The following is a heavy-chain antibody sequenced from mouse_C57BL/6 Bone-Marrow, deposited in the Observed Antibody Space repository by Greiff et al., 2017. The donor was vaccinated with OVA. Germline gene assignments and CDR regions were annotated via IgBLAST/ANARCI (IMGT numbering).Heavy chain of an antibody. CDR3: ARPYYRYYYAMDY. CDR1: GYAFSSYW. J-gene: IGHJ4*01. D-gene: IGHD2-12*01. CDR2: IYPGDGDT. Sequence: QVQLQQSGAELVKPGASVKISCKASGYAFSSYWMNWVKQRPGKGLEWIGQIYPGDGDTNYNGKFKGKATLTADKSSSTAYMQLSSLTSEDSAVYFCARPYYRYYYAMDYWGQGTSVTVSS. V-gene: IGHV1-80*01.